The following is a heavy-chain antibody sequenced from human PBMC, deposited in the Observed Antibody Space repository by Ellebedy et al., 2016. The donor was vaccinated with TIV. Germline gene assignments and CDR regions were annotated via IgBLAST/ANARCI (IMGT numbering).Heavy chain of an antibody. V-gene: IGHV3-66*01. CDR2: IYSICST. D-gene: IGHD2-15*01. J-gene: IGHJ4*02. Sequence: GGSLRLSCAASGFTFSDYWMSWVRQAPGKGLEWFSVIYSICSTYYADSVKGRFIISRDNSKNTLYLQMNSLRAEDTAVYYCARRMGYWGQGTLVTVSS. CDR3: ARRMGY. CDR1: GFTFSDYW.